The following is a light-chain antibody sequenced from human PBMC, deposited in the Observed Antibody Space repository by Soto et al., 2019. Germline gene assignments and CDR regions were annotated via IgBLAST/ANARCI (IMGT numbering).Light chain of an antibody. Sequence: DIQMTQSPSSLSASVGDRVTITCRASQSISSYLNWYQQKPGKAPKLLIYAASSLQSGVPSRFSDSESGTDFTLTISSLQPEDFATYYCQQSYSTPYTFGQGTKLEIK. V-gene: IGKV1-39*01. CDR2: AAS. CDR1: QSISSY. J-gene: IGKJ2*01. CDR3: QQSYSTPYT.